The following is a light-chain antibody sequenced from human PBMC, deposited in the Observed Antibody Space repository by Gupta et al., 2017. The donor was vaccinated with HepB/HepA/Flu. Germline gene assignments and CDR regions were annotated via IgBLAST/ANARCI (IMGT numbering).Light chain of an antibody. CDR2: KDR. J-gene: IGLJ3*02. CDR3: QSSDSSGTYVV. Sequence: SYELPHPPPVSVSPGQTARLPCSGDALPKKYGYWYQQKPGQAPLLVIYKDRKRPSDIPERFSGFISGTTVTLTISGVQAEEEADYYCQSSDSSGTYVVFGGGTKLTV. CDR1: ALPKKY. V-gene: IGLV3-25*02.